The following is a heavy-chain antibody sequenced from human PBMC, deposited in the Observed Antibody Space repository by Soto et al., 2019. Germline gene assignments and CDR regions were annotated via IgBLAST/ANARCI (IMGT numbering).Heavy chain of an antibody. CDR1: GFTFDDYA. J-gene: IGHJ6*03. CDR3: AKDMGEADYAEFMDV. CDR2: ISWNSGSI. V-gene: IGHV3-9*01. Sequence: DVQLVESGGGLVQPGRSLRLSCAASGFTFDDYAMHWVRQAPGKGLEWVSGISWNSGSIGYADSVKGRFTISRDNAKNSLYLQMNRLRAEDTALYYCAKDMGEADYAEFMDVWGKGTTVTVSS. D-gene: IGHD4-17*01.